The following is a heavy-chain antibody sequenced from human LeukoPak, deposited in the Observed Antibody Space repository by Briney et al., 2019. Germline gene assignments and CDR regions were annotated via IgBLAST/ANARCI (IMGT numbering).Heavy chain of an antibody. J-gene: IGHJ5*02. CDR3: AREERTTGLLWFDP. D-gene: IGHD1-14*01. V-gene: IGHV4-4*07. Sequence: SETLSLTCAVYGGSFSGYYWSWIRQPAGKGLEWIGRIYTSGNSDFNPSLKSRVTISVDTSKKQFSLNLSSVTAADTAVYYCAREERTTGLLWFDPWGQGTLVTVSS. CDR1: GGSFSGYY. CDR2: IYTSGNS.